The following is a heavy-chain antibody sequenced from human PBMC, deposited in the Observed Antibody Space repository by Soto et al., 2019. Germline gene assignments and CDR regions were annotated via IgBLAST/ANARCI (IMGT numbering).Heavy chain of an antibody. V-gene: IGHV4-30-2*01. Sequence: SETLSLTCTVSNGSVSSGTYSWSWVRQPPGKGLEWIGYIYYSGTTYYTPSLKSRLTMSMDRANDHFSLNLTSVTAADTAVYYCARAPHSRLFDYWGQGTLVTVSS. CDR2: IYYSGTT. CDR1: NGSVSSGTYS. J-gene: IGHJ4*02. D-gene: IGHD6-13*01. CDR3: ARAPHSRLFDY.